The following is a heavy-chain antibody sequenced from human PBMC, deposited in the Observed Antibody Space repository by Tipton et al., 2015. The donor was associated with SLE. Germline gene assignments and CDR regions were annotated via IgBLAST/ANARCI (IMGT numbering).Heavy chain of an antibody. V-gene: IGHV4-59*08. Sequence: QVQLVQSGAEVKPSETLSLTCTVSTGAISIYYWSWIRQPPGKGLEWIGYIYYTGSTHYNPSLESRVTLSVDTSKNQFSLNLASVTAADTAIYYCARHSGSPYYFDFWGQGTLVTVPS. J-gene: IGHJ4*02. CDR1: TGAISIYY. CDR2: IYYTGST. D-gene: IGHD1-26*01. CDR3: ARHSGSPYYFDF.